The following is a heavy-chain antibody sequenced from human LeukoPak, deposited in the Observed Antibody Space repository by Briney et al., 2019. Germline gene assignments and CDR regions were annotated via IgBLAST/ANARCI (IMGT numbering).Heavy chain of an antibody. Sequence: GGSLRLSCAASGFTFSSYGMHWVRQAPGKGLEWVAVIWYDGSNKYYADSVKGRFTISRDNSKNTLYLQMNSLRAEDTAVYYCAKDLASGWYTWYLEHWGQGNLVTVSS. CDR3: AKDLASGWYTWYLEH. J-gene: IGHJ4*02. V-gene: IGHV3-33*06. CDR1: GFTFSSYG. CDR2: IWYDGSNK. D-gene: IGHD6-13*01.